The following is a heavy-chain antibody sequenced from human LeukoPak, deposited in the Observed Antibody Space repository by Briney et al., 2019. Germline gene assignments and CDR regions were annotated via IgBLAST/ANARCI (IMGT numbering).Heavy chain of an antibody. CDR3: AREYYYDSSGYYPIAFDI. CDR1: GGSFSSYY. D-gene: IGHD3-22*01. V-gene: IGHV4-59*01. J-gene: IGHJ3*02. CDR2: IYYSGST. Sequence: SETLSLTCTVSGGSFSSYYWSWIRQPPGKGLECIGYIYYSGSTNYNPSLKSRVTISVDTSKNQFSLKLSSVTAADTAVYYCAREYYYDSSGYYPIAFDIWGQGTMVTVSS.